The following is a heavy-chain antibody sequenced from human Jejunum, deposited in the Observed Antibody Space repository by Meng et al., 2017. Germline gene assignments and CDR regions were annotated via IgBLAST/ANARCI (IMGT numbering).Heavy chain of an antibody. CDR1: GFIFSNYA. D-gene: IGHD6-13*01. J-gene: IGHJ4*02. CDR3: AFSGYSSSWYYFDY. V-gene: IGHV3-23*04. Sequence: EGQLVGSGGDLGQPGGSLRLSCAASGFIFSNYAMSWVRQAPGKGLEWVSSISDSGGRTYSADSVKGRFTISRDNSKNTLFLQMNSLRAEDTAVYYCAFSGYSSSWYYFDYWGQGTLVTVSS. CDR2: ISDSGGRT.